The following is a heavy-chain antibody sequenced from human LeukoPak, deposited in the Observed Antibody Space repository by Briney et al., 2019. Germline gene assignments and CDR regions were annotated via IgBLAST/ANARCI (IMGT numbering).Heavy chain of an antibody. D-gene: IGHD1-26*01. CDR1: GFTFSTYA. CDR2: INGGSYRT. J-gene: IGHJ4*02. Sequence: GGSLRLFCSASGFTFSTYARHWGRQAPGEGLEYVSVINGGSYRTYYADSVKGRLTISRDNSKKNVYLENRSLRVEDTAVYYCVLGVASDRYFDYWGQGTLVTVSS. V-gene: IGHV3-64D*06. CDR3: VLGVASDRYFDY.